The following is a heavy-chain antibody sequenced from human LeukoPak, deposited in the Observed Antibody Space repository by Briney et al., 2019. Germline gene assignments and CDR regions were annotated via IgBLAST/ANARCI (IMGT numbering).Heavy chain of an antibody. V-gene: IGHV3-23*01. J-gene: IGHJ4*02. D-gene: IGHD3-10*01. CDR3: AKSKPYYYGSGSYYKNPFDY. CDR1: GFTFSNYA. CDR2: ISGSGDTT. Sequence: GGSLRLSCAASGFTFSNYAMTWVRQAPGKGLEWGSGISGSGDTTYYADSVKGRFTISRDNSKNTLYLQMNSLRAQDTAVYYCAKSKPYYYGSGSYYKNPFDYWGQGTLVTVSS.